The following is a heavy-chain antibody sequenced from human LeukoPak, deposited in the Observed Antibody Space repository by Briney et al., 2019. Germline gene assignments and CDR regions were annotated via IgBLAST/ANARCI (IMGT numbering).Heavy chain of an antibody. CDR2: IKSKADGGAK. CDR3: TTAPYDGKDY. V-gene: IGHV3-15*01. Sequence: PGGSLRLSCEASRFTFSSAWTSWARQAPGKGLEWVGRIKSKADGGAKDYAAPVKGRFSVSRDDSRDIFYLQMDSLKTEDTAVYYCTTAPYDGKDYWGQGTPVTVSS. CDR1: RFTFSSAW. J-gene: IGHJ4*02. D-gene: IGHD4-23*01.